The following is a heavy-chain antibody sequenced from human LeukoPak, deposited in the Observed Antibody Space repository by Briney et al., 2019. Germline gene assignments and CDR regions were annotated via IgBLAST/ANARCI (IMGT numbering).Heavy chain of an antibody. J-gene: IGHJ6*02. Sequence: GSSVTVSCKASGYTFTGYCMHWVRQDPGQGLEWMGWINPNSGGRKYAQKSQARVTMTRDTSISTAYMELSRLRSDDTGVYYWARDRDCSGGSCYPCIGYYYYGMDVWGQGTTVTVSS. D-gene: IGHD2-15*01. CDR2: INPNSGGR. CDR3: ARDRDCSGGSCYPCIGYYYYGMDV. CDR1: GYTFTGYC. V-gene: IGHV1-2*02.